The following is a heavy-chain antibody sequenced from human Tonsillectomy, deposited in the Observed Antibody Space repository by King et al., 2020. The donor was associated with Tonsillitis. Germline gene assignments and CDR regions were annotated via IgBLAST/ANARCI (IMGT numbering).Heavy chain of an antibody. D-gene: IGHD3-16*01. V-gene: IGHV7-4-1*02. CDR2: INTNTGNP. CDR1: GNTFSSYG. J-gene: IGHJ6*02. Sequence: VQLVQSGSELKKPGASVKVSCKASGNTFSSYGLNWVRQAPGQGLEWMGWINTNTGNPTYAQGFTGRFVFSLDTSVSTAYLQISSLKAEDTAVYYCAREGGVCLSTLHYYYGMDAWGQGTTVTVS. CDR3: AREGGVCLSTLHYYYGMDA.